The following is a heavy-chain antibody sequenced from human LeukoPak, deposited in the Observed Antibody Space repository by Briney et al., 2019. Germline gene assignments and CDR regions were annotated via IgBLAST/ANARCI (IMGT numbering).Heavy chain of an antibody. CDR2: IRIKAYGVTT. CDR3: TRDRRGDYPHFDY. CDR1: GFTFGDYA. J-gene: IGHJ4*02. D-gene: IGHD4-17*01. Sequence: GGSLRLSCTASGFTFGDYAVSWVRQAPGKGLEWVGFIRIKAYGVTTEYAASVKGTFIISRDDSKSIAYLQMNSLKTEDTAVYYCTRDRRGDYPHFDYWGQGTLVTVSS. V-gene: IGHV3-49*04.